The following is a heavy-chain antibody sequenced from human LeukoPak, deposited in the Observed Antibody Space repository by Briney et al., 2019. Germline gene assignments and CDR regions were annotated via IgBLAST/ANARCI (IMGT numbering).Heavy chain of an antibody. CDR1: GGSISSGDYY. CDR2: IYYSGST. J-gene: IGHJ3*02. CDR3: ATRHPDGAFDI. V-gene: IGHV4-39*01. Sequence: SQTLSLTCTVSGGSISSGDYYWSWIRQPPGKGLEWIGSIYYSGSTYYNPSLKSRVTISVDTSKNQFSLKLSSVTAADTAVYYCATRHPDGAFDIWGQGTMVTVSS.